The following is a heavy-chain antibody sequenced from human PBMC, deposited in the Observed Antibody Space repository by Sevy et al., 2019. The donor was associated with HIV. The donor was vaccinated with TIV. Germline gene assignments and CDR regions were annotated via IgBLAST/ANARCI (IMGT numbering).Heavy chain of an antibody. CDR2: IWYDGSNK. D-gene: IGHD1-1*01. CDR3: ARGNLFDY. Sequence: GGSLRLSCAASGFTFSSYGIHWVRQAPGKGLEWVAVIWYDGSNKYYADSVKGRFTISRDNFKNTVYLQMSSLRAEDTAVYYCARGNLFDYWGQGTLVTVS. CDR1: GFTFSSYG. V-gene: IGHV3-33*01. J-gene: IGHJ4*02.